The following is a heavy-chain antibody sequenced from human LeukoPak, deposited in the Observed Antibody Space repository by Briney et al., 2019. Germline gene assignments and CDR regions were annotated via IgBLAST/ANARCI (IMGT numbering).Heavy chain of an antibody. J-gene: IGHJ3*02. Sequence: SETLSLTCTVSGASISSSDYYWGWLRQPPGKGLEWIGSLYSGGLTYYNPSLKSRVTISVDTSKNQFYLKVTSVTAADTAVYSCASGGYSSGWYGSFDIWGQWTVVTVSS. V-gene: IGHV4-39*01. CDR1: GASISSSDYY. CDR2: LYSGGLT. CDR3: ASGGYSSGWYGSFDI. D-gene: IGHD6-19*01.